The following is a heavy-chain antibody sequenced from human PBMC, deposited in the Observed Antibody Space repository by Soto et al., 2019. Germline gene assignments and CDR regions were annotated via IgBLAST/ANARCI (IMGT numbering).Heavy chain of an antibody. CDR3: ACYSRWHIDVGTAYEYFDY. CDR1: GYTFTSYY. J-gene: IGHJ4*02. V-gene: IGHV1-46*01. Sequence: GASVKVSCKASGYTFTSYYMHWVRQAPGQGLEWMGIINPSGGSTSYAQKFQGRVTMTRDTSTSTVYMELSSLRSEDTAVYYCACYSRWHIDVGTAYEYFDYWGQGTLVTVSS. CDR2: INPSGGST. D-gene: IGHD2-21*02.